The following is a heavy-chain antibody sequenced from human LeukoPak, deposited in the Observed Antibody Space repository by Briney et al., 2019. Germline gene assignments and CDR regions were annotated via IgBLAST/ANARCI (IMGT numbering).Heavy chain of an antibody. V-gene: IGHV3-23*01. CDR2: IRNTIDSI. J-gene: IGHJ4*02. D-gene: IGHD2-2*01. Sequence: GGSLRLSCAGSGYTFSSYAMNWVRQAPGKGLEWVSSIRNTIDSIYYADSVKGRFTISRDNSKNTLYLQMNSLRAEDTAVYYCATLMPQFFHWGQGTLVTVSS. CDR1: GYTFSSYA. CDR3: ATLMPQFFH.